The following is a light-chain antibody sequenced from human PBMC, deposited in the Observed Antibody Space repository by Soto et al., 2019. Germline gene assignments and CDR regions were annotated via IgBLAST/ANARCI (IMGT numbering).Light chain of an antibody. V-gene: IGKV3-11*01. Sequence: TQSPPTLSASVGDRATLSCRASQSIRNYLAWYQQKPGQAPRLLIYDASNRATGIPARFSGSGSGTDFILTISSLEPEDSGVYYCQQRNDWVTFGGGTKVEIK. CDR3: QQRNDWVT. CDR2: DAS. J-gene: IGKJ4*01. CDR1: QSIRNY.